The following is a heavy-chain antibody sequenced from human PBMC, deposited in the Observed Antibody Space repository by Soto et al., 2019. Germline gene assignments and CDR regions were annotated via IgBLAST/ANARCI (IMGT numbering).Heavy chain of an antibody. D-gene: IGHD3-16*02. Sequence: SETLSLTCTVSGGSISSGDYYWSWIRQPPGKGLEWIGYIYYSGSTYYNPSLKSRVTISVDTSKNQFSLKLSSVTAADTAVYYCARAVXDYVWGSYRPNLNWFDPWGQGTLVTVSS. V-gene: IGHV4-30-4*01. CDR1: GGSISSGDYY. CDR3: ARAVXDYVWGSYRPNLNWFDP. CDR2: IYYSGST. J-gene: IGHJ5*02.